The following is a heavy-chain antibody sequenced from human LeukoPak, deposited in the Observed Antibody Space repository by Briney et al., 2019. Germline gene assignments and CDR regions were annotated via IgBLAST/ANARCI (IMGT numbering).Heavy chain of an antibody. D-gene: IGHD5-18*01. Sequence: GGSLRLSCAASGFTFSSYAMHWVRQAPGKGLEWVAVISYDGSNKYYADSVKGRFTISRDNSKNTLYLQMNSLRAEDTAVYYCARSPVWGYSSGFWDGGRTGDYFDYWGQGTLVTVSS. J-gene: IGHJ4*02. CDR2: ISYDGSNK. V-gene: IGHV3-30*04. CDR3: ARSPVWGYSSGFWDGGRTGDYFDY. CDR1: GFTFSSYA.